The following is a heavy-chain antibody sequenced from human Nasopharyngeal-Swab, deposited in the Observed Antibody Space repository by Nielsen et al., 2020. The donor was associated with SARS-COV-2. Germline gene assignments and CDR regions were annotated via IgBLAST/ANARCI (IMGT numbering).Heavy chain of an antibody. D-gene: IGHD6-13*01. Sequence: SETLSLTCAVYGGSFSGYYWSWIRQPPGKGLEWIGEINHSGSTNYNPSLESRVTISVDTSKNQFSVKLSSVTAADTAVYYCARASSWAYYYYGMDVWGQGTTVTVSS. V-gene: IGHV4-34*01. CDR3: ARASSWAYYYYGMDV. CDR1: GGSFSGYY. J-gene: IGHJ6*02. CDR2: INHSGST.